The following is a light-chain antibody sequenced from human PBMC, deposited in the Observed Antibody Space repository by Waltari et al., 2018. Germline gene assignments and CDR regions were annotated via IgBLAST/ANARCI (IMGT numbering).Light chain of an antibody. CDR1: QNVGRS. J-gene: IGKJ3*01. V-gene: IGKV1-39*01. Sequence: DIQMTQSPSSLSASVGDTITISCRASQNVGRSLNWYRQKPGTAPVLLIYGASTLRFADPWRFSGSGTGTDFTLTIRRLKPEDFATYFCQQYNSYHIVTFGSGTKVEI. CDR3: QQYNSYHIVT. CDR2: GAS.